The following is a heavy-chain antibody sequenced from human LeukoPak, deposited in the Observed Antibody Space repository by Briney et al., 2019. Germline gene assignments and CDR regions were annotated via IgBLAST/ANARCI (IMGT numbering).Heavy chain of an antibody. D-gene: IGHD3-10*01. CDR3: ARGLLTGNEFDY. CDR2: INWNGGST. V-gene: IGHV3-20*01. CDR1: GFTFDDYG. Sequence: GGSLRLSCAASGFTFDDYGLSWVRQAPGKGLEWVAGINWNGGSTGYADSVKGRFTISRDNAKNSLYLQMNSLRAEDTALYHCARGLLTGNEFDYWGQGTLVTVSS. J-gene: IGHJ4*02.